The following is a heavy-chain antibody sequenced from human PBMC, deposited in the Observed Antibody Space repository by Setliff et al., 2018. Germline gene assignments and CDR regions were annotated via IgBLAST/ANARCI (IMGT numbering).Heavy chain of an antibody. V-gene: IGHV1-69*05. CDR3: VREGVDRRSSTDYRYYMDV. D-gene: IGHD6-6*01. Sequence: SVKVSCKASGGTFSSYGISWVRQAPGQGLEWLGGTIPNFGTTNYAQEFQGRLTIITDESTNTAFMQLSSLRSDDTAVYYCVREGVDRRSSTDYRYYMDVWGKGTTVTVSS. CDR1: GGTFSSYG. CDR2: TIPNFGTT. J-gene: IGHJ6*03.